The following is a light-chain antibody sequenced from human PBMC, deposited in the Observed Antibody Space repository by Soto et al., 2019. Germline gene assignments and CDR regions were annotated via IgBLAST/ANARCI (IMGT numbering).Light chain of an antibody. V-gene: IGKV1-5*03. Sequence: DIQMTQSPSTLSGSVGDRVTITCRASQTISSWLAWYQQKPGKAPKLRIYKASTLKSGVTSRFSGSGSGTEFTLTISSLQPDDFATYYCQHYNSYSEAFGQGTKVDLK. CDR1: QTISSW. J-gene: IGKJ1*01. CDR3: QHYNSYSEA. CDR2: KAS.